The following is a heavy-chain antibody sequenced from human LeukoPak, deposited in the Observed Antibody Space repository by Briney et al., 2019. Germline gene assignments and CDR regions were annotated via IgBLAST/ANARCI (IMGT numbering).Heavy chain of an antibody. CDR3: ARGLGYDFWSGYSAGVYYMDV. CDR2: IYTSGST. J-gene: IGHJ6*03. Sequence: SETLSLTCAVYGGSFSGYYWSWIRQPAGKGLEWIGRIYTSGSTNYNPSLKSRVTISVDTSKNQFSLKLSSVTAADTAVYYCARGLGYDFWSGYSAGVYYMDVWGKGTTVTVSS. CDR1: GGSFSGYY. D-gene: IGHD3-3*01. V-gene: IGHV4-59*10.